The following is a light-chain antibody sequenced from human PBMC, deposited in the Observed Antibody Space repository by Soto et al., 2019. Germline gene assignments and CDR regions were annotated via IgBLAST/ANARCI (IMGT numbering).Light chain of an antibody. CDR1: SSNIGAGYD. J-gene: IGLJ2*01. CDR3: QSYDSSLSGVV. V-gene: IGLV1-40*01. CDR2: GNS. Sequence: QSVLTQPPSVSGAPGQRVTISCTGSSSNIGAGYDVHWYQQLPGTAPKFLIYGNSNRPSGVPDRFSGSKSGTSASLAITGLQAEDAADYYCQSYDSSLSGVVFGGGTKLTVL.